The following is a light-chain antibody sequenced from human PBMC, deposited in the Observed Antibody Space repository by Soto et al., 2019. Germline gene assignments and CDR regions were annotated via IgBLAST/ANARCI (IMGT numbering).Light chain of an antibody. J-gene: IGKJ1*01. V-gene: IGKV1-39*01. Sequence: DIQMTQSPSSLSASIGDRVTISCRASQDIGAYVNWYQHKQWKAPRVLRYAGSNLKSGAPPRFSGSGVGRDCTLTISDLQPEDFATYYCQHSYSTRTFGQGTKVERK. CDR1: QDIGAY. CDR2: AGS. CDR3: QHSYSTRT.